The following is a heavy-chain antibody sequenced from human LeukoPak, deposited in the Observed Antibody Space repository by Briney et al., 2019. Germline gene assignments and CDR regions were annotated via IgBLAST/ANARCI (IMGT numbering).Heavy chain of an antibody. D-gene: IGHD3-22*01. V-gene: IGHV3-23*01. CDR1: GFTFSSYA. CDR2: ISGSGGGT. Sequence: QPGGSLRLSCAASGFTFSSYAMSWVRHAPGKGLEWVSAISGSGGGTYYADSVKGRFTISRDNSKNTLYLQMNSLRAEDTAVYYCARRLSYYDSSGCYWGQGTLVTVSS. CDR3: ARRLSYYDSSGCY. J-gene: IGHJ4*02.